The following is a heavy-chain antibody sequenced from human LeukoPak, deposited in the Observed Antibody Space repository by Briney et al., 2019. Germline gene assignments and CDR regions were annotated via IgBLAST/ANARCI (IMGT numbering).Heavy chain of an antibody. CDR1: RFSFSNYG. CDR3: ARDDNYAVDV. J-gene: IGHJ6*02. CDR2: IAHDESNK. V-gene: IGHV3-33*01. Sequence: GGSLRLSCAASRFSFSNYGMHWVRQGPGMGLEWVAVIAHDESNKNYAAYVKGRFTISRDVSKNTLYLQMNSLRAEDAAQYYCARDDNYAVDVWGQGTTVTVSS.